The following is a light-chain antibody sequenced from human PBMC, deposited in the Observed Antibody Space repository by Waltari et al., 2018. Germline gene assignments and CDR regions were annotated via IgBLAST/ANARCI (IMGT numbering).Light chain of an antibody. J-gene: IGLJ2*01. Sequence: SSELTQPPSVPVSPGKTARHTCSGDALSNNDAYWYQKKSGQAPVLVIYEDSKRPSGIPERFSGSSSGTMATLTISGAQVEDEADYYCDSTDSSGDHRLFGGGTKLTVL. V-gene: IGLV3-10*01. CDR3: DSTDSSGDHRL. CDR1: ALSNND. CDR2: EDS.